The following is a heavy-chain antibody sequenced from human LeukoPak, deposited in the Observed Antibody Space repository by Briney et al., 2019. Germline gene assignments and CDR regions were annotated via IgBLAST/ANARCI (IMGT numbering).Heavy chain of an antibody. Sequence: KSSETLSLTCAVYGGSFSGYYWSWIRQPPGKGLEWIGEINHSGSTNYNPSLKSRVTISVDTSKNRFSLKLSSVTAADTAVYYCARASRGGGYYYGMDVWGQGTTVTVSS. CDR2: INHSGST. CDR1: GGSFSGYY. CDR3: ARASRGGGYYYGMDV. V-gene: IGHV4-34*01. D-gene: IGHD2-15*01. J-gene: IGHJ6*02.